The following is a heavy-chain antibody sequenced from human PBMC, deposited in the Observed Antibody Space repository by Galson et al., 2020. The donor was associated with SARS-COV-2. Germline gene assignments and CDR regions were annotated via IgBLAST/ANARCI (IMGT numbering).Heavy chain of an antibody. D-gene: IGHD3-10*01. J-gene: IGHJ3*01. CDR3: ARENVPKYAGSGNCWGDAFDV. Sequence: GGSLRLSCAASGFAFSTYAMHWVRQAPGKGLEWVAVISSDGNSKYYADSVTGRFTFSRDNSKHPVYLQMNSLRPEDTAVYYCARENVPKYAGSGNCWGDAFDVWGQGTMVTVSS. CDR1: GFAFSTYA. CDR2: ISSDGNSK. V-gene: IGHV3-30-3*01.